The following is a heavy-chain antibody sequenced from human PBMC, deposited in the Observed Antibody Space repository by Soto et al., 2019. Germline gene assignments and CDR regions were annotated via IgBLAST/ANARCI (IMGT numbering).Heavy chain of an antibody. Sequence: HPGGSLRLSCAVSGFSFSTYAMHWVRQAPGKGLEWLAIIWFDGVKEYYAESVRGRFTISIDNSKNTVFLQMDTVGAEDSALYYCTRATIDVWGQGTTVTVS. CDR2: IWFDGVKE. CDR1: GFSFSTYA. CDR3: TRATIDV. V-gene: IGHV3-33*01. J-gene: IGHJ6*02.